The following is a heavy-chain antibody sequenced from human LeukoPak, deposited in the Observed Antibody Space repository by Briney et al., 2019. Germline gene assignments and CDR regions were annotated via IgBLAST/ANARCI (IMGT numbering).Heavy chain of an antibody. CDR3: ASTSGWYEPIDY. J-gene: IGHJ4*02. Sequence: GGSLRLSCAASGFPFCSYGMHWVREAPGKGLEGGADIWYDGSNKYYADSVKGRFTISRDNSKSTLYLQMNSLRAEDTAVYYCASTSGWYEPIDYWGQGTLVTVSS. CDR1: GFPFCSYG. V-gene: IGHV3-33*01. D-gene: IGHD6-19*01. CDR2: IWYDGSNK.